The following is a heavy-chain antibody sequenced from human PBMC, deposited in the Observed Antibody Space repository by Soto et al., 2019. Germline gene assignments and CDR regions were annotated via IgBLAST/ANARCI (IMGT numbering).Heavy chain of an antibody. CDR3: AHRPSYCSGGSCYSGFDY. CDR2: IYWDDDK. CDR1: GFSLSTSGVG. J-gene: IGHJ4*02. Sequence: QITLKESGPTLVKPTQTLTLTCTFSGFSLSTSGVGVGWIRQPPGKALEWLALIYWDDDKRYSPSLKSRLTIPKXPXXXQXXPTMTNMDPVDTATYYCAHRPSYCSGGSCYSGFDYWGQGTLVTVSS. D-gene: IGHD2-15*01. V-gene: IGHV2-5*02.